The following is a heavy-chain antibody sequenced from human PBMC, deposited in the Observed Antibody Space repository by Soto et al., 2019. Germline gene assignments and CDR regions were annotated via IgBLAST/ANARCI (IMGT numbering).Heavy chain of an antibody. CDR1: GFTFSSYA. CDR3: VNPNGIEPDTYDHWFDT. Sequence: PGWSLRLSCSASGFTFSSYAMHWVRQAPGKGLEYVSAISSNGGSTYYADSVKGRFTISRDNSKNTLYLQMISLGAEDTAVYYCVNPNGIEPDTYDHWFDTCGQGTRVTVSS. D-gene: IGHD1-26*01. V-gene: IGHV3-64D*06. CDR2: ISSNGGST. J-gene: IGHJ5*02.